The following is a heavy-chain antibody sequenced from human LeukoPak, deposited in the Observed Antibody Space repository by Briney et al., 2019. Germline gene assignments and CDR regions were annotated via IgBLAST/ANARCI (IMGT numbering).Heavy chain of an antibody. CDR2: ISSSSSTI. J-gene: IGHJ4*02. CDR1: GFTFSSYS. Sequence: GGSLRLSCAASGFTFSSYSMNWVRQAPGKVLEWVSYISSSSSTIYYADSVKGRFTISRDNAKNSLYLQMNSLGAEDTAVYFCAKDWAYSGNYYYFDHWGQGTLVTVSS. CDR3: AKDWAYSGNYYYFDH. V-gene: IGHV3-48*01. D-gene: IGHD1-26*01.